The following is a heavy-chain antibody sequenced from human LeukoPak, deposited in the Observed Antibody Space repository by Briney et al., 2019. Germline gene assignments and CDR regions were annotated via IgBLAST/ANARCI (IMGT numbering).Heavy chain of an antibody. V-gene: IGHV1-46*01. CDR1: GYTFTSYY. CDR3: ARDRFGYSSSWSYFDY. CDR2: INPSGGST. Sequence: ASVKVSCKASGYTFTSYYMHWVRQAPGQGLEWMGIINPSGGSTSYAQKFQGRVTMTRDTSTSTAYMELSSLRSEDTAVYYCARDRFGYSSSWSYFDYWGQGTLVTVST. J-gene: IGHJ4*02. D-gene: IGHD6-13*01.